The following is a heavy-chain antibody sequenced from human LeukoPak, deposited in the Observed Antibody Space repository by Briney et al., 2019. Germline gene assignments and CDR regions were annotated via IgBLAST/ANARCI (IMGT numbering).Heavy chain of an antibody. CDR3: ARNRDIVAYFDY. CDR2: ISSSSSSV. J-gene: IGHJ4*02. Sequence: GGSLRLSCAVSGFTFGSFEMNWVRQAPGKGLEWVSKISSSSSSVYYADTLKGRFTISRDNAKSPLYLQMNSLRAEDTAVYYCARNRDIVAYFDYWGQGTLVTVSS. D-gene: IGHD5-12*01. V-gene: IGHV3-48*03. CDR1: GFTFGSFE.